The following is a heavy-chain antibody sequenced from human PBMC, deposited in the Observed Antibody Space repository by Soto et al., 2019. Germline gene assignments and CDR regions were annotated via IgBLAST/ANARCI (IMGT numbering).Heavy chain of an antibody. CDR3: ATETYYDSSGPY. J-gene: IGHJ4*02. CDR2: FDPEDGET. V-gene: IGHV1-24*01. D-gene: IGHD3-22*01. Sequence: ASVKVSCKVSGYTLTELSMHWVRQAPGKGLEWMGGFDPEDGETIYAQKFRGRVTMTEDTSTDTAYMELSSLRSEDTAVYYCATETYYDSSGPYWGQGTLVTVSS. CDR1: GYTLTELS.